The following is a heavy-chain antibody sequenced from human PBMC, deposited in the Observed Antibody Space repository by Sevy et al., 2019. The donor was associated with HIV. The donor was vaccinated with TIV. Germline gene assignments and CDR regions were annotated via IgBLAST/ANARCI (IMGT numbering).Heavy chain of an antibody. CDR3: ARDSGCSGYGHFDY. CDR1: GDSVSSNSAA. D-gene: IGHD5-12*01. CDR2: TYYRSKWYN. J-gene: IGHJ4*02. V-gene: IGHV6-1*01. Sequence: SQTLSLTCAISGDSVSSNSAAWNWIRQSPSRGLEWLGRTYYRSKWYNDYAVSVKSRITINPDTSKNQFSQKLNSVTHEDTTVYYCARDSGCSGYGHFDYWGQGTLVTVSS.